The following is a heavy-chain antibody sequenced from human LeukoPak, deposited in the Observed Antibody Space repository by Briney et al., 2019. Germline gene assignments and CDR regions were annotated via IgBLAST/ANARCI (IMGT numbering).Heavy chain of an antibody. V-gene: IGHV1-69*13. D-gene: IGHD1-26*01. CDR1: GGTFISYA. Sequence: SVKVSCKASGGTFISYAISWVRQAPGQGLEWMGGIIPMLGTAHYAQKFRGRVTITADESTSTVYMDLSSLRSEDTAVHYCAAGPQWELRPFDYWGQGTLVTVSS. J-gene: IGHJ4*02. CDR2: IIPMLGTA. CDR3: AAGPQWELRPFDY.